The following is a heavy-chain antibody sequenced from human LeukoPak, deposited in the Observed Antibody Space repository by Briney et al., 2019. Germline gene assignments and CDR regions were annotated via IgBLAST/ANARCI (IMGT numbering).Heavy chain of an antibody. CDR2: IIPIFGTA. V-gene: IGHV1-69*01. D-gene: IGHD1-26*01. J-gene: IGHJ6*02. Sequence: GASVKVSCMASGSTFSSYAISWVRQAPGQGLEWMGGIIPIFGTANYAQKFQGRVTITADESTSTAYMELSSLRSEDTAVYYCARGGVGATKYYYYYGMDVWGQGTTVTVSS. CDR1: GSTFSSYA. CDR3: ARGGVGATKYYYYYGMDV.